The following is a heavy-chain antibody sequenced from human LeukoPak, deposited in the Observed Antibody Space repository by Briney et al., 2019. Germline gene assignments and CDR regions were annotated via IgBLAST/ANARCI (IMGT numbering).Heavy chain of an antibody. D-gene: IGHD6-13*01. J-gene: IGHJ3*02. Sequence: SKTLSLTCTVSGGSISSYYWSWIRQPPGKGLEWIGYIYTSGSTNYNPSLKSRVTISVDTSKNQFSLKLSSVTAADTAVYYCARLSSGQHDAFDIWGQGTMVTVSS. V-gene: IGHV4-4*09. CDR2: IYTSGST. CDR1: GGSISSYY. CDR3: ARLSSGQHDAFDI.